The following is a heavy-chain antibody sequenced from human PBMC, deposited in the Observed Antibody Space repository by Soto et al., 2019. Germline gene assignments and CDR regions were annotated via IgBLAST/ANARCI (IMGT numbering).Heavy chain of an antibody. CDR2: IYHSGSI. J-gene: IGHJ4*02. CDR1: NASISSRKW. Sequence: PSETLSLTCTVSNASISSRKWWTWVRQTPGKGLEWIGEIYHSGSINHNPSLKSRVTISVDTSKNQFSLKLSFVTAADTAVYYCARGGYYYDSSGYYVFDYWGQGTLVTVSS. V-gene: IGHV4-4*02. D-gene: IGHD3-22*01. CDR3: ARGGYYYDSSGYYVFDY.